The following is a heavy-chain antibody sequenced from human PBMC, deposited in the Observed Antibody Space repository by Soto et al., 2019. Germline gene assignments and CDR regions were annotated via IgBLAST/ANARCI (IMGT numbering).Heavy chain of an antibody. CDR2: IIPIFGTA. V-gene: IGHV1-69*01. Sequence: QVQLVQSGAEVKKPGSSVKVSCKASGGTFSSYAISWVRQAPGQGLEWMGGIIPIFGTANYAQKFQGRVTITADESTSTAGMELSSLRSEDTAVYYCARDREDCYNYAFYYGMDVWGQGTTVTVSS. CDR1: GGTFSSYA. D-gene: IGHD2-21*01. J-gene: IGHJ6*02. CDR3: ARDREDCYNYAFYYGMDV.